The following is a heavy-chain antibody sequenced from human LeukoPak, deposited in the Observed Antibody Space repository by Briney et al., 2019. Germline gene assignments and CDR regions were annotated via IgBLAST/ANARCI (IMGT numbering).Heavy chain of an antibody. V-gene: IGHV4-59*08. CDR1: GGSMSDYY. Sequence: SETLSLTCTVSGGSMSDYYWGWIRQPPGKRLEWIGHIYYSGSAYYNPSLKSRVTISIDTSKNQFSLKLTSVTAADTAIYYCARRGYFDYWGQGILVTVPA. J-gene: IGHJ4*02. CDR2: IYYSGSA. CDR3: ARRGYFDY.